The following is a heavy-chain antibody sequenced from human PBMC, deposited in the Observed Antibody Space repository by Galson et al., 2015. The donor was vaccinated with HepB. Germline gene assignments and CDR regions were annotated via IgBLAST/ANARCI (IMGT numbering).Heavy chain of an antibody. Sequence: SVKVSCKASGGTFSSYAISWVRQAPGQGLEWMGGIIPIFGTANYAQKFQGRVTITADKSTSTAYMELSSLRSEDTAVYYCARERITMVRGVIRWGAFDIWGQGTMVTVSS. D-gene: IGHD3-10*01. J-gene: IGHJ3*02. CDR3: ARERITMVRGVIRWGAFDI. CDR1: GGTFSSYA. V-gene: IGHV1-69*06. CDR2: IIPIFGTA.